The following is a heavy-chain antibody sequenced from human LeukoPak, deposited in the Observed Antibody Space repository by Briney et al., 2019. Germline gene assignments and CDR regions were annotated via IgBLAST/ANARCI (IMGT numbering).Heavy chain of an antibody. D-gene: IGHD3-16*01. CDR1: GFTFDDYA. CDR3: ARGGGDTIATYDY. CDR2: ISWNSGSI. J-gene: IGHJ4*02. V-gene: IGHV3-9*01. Sequence: PGRSLRLSCAAPGFTFDDYAMHWVRQAPGKGLEWVSGISWNSGSIGYADSVKGRFTISRDNAKNTLYLQMNSLRAEDTAVYYCARGGGDTIATYDYWGQGTLVTVSS.